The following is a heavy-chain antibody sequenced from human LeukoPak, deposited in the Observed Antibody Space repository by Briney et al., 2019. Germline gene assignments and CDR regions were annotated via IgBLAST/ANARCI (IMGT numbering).Heavy chain of an antibody. CDR3: ARTRLWYRGDDAFDI. D-gene: IGHD2-21*01. Sequence: PSETLSLTCAVYGGSFSGYYWSWIRQPPGKGLEWIGEINHSGSTNYNPSLKSRVTISVDTSKNQFSLKLSSVTAADTAVYYCARTRLWYRGDDAFDIWGQGTMVTVSS. V-gene: IGHV4-34*01. J-gene: IGHJ3*02. CDR1: GGSFSGYY. CDR2: INHSGST.